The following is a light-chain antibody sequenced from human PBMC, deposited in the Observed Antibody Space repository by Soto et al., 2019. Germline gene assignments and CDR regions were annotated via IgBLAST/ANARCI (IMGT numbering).Light chain of an antibody. CDR2: GAS. CDR3: QQYDSSPLT. Sequence: EIVLTQSPGTLSLSPGEIATLSCRVSQSVSSSFLAWYQQKPGQAPRLLIYGASSSAPGNPDMFSGSGSGKDFTLTISRLEPEDFAVYYCQQYDSSPLTFGGGTKVEIK. V-gene: IGKV3-20*01. CDR1: QSVSSSF. J-gene: IGKJ4*01.